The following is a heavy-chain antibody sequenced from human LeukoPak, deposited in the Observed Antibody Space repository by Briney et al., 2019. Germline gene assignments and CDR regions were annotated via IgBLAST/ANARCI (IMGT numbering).Heavy chain of an antibody. CDR2: IYYSGST. CDR1: GGSVSSGSYY. V-gene: IGHV4-61*01. J-gene: IGHJ6*02. CDR3: ARVGGTNYYYYGMDV. Sequence: SETLSLTCTVSGGSVSSGSYYWGWIRQPPGKGLEWIGYIYYSGSTNYNPSLKSRVTISVDTSKNQFSLKLNSLTAADTAMYYCARVGGTNYYYYGMDVWGQGTTVTVSS.